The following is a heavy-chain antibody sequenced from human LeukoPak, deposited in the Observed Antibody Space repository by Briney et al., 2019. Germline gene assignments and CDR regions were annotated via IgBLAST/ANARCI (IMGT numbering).Heavy chain of an antibody. CDR1: GFTFSSYG. J-gene: IGHJ3*01. Sequence: GGSLRLSCAASGFTFSSYGMHWVRQAPGKGLEWVAVIGYDGSNKYYADSVKGRFTIPRDNPKHTLYLQMNSLRPEDTAVYYCARPSPNHSKGAIDLWGQGTMVTLPS. CDR2: IGYDGSNK. CDR3: ARPSPNHSKGAIDL. D-gene: IGHD1-14*01. V-gene: IGHV3-33*01.